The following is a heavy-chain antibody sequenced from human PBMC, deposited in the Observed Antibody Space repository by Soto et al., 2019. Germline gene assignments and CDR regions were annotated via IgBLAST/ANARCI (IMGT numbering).Heavy chain of an antibody. D-gene: IGHD1-20*01. Sequence: SETLSLTCTVSGGSISGYYWSWIRQPPGKGLEWIGYIYYSGTTNYNPSFKSRVSISVDTSKDQFSLKLNSVTAADTAVYYCARSYNTTWTAWGPWGQGTLVTVS. CDR2: IYYSGTT. V-gene: IGHV4-59*01. CDR1: GGSISGYY. CDR3: ARSYNTTWTAWGP. J-gene: IGHJ5*02.